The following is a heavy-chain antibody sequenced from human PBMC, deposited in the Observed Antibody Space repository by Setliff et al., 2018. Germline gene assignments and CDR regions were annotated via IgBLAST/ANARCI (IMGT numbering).Heavy chain of an antibody. CDR3: ARDLVGYCSGGSCYDWDY. CDR2: ISAYNGNT. J-gene: IGHJ4*02. Sequence: ASVKVSCKASVYTFTSYGISWVRQAPGQGIEWMGWISAYNGNTNYAQKLQGRVTMTTDTSTSTAYMELRSLRSDDTAVYYCARDLVGYCSGGSCYDWDYWGQGTLVTVSS. V-gene: IGHV1-18*01. D-gene: IGHD2-15*01. CDR1: VYTFTSYG.